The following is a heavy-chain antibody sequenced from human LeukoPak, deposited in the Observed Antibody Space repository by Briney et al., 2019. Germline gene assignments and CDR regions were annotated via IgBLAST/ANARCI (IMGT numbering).Heavy chain of an antibody. CDR2: ISYDGSNK. CDR1: GFTFSSYA. J-gene: IGHJ4*02. V-gene: IGHV3-30-3*01. Sequence: PGGSLRLSCAASGFTFSSYAMHWVRQAPGKGLEWVAVISYDGSNKYYADSVKGRFTISRDNSKNTLYLQMNSLRAEDTAVYYCASIVVVAATRIADYWGQGTLVTVSS. D-gene: IGHD2-15*01. CDR3: ASIVVVAATRIADY.